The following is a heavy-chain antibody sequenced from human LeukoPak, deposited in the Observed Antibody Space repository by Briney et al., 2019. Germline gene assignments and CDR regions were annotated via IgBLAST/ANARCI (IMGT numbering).Heavy chain of an antibody. Sequence: PSETLSLTCTVSGGSISSGGYYWSWIRQHPGKGLEWIVYIYYSGSTYYNPSLKSRVTISVDKSKNQFSLKLSSVTAADTAVYYCAREAVGVVPAAPYYYYGMDVRGQGTTVTVSS. CDR2: IYYSGST. CDR3: AREAVGVVPAAPYYYYGMDV. J-gene: IGHJ6*02. V-gene: IGHV4-31*03. D-gene: IGHD2-2*01. CDR1: GGSISSGGYY.